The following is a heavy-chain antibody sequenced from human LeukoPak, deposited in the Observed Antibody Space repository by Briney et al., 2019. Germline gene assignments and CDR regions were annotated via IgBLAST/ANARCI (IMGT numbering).Heavy chain of an antibody. V-gene: IGHV1-2*02. Sequence: ASVKVSCKASDYTFTSYGISWVRQAPGQGLEWMGWINPNSGGTNYAQKFQGRVTMTRDTSISTAYMELSRLRSDDTAVYYCARSGSYLYYYYMDVWGKGTTVTVSS. CDR3: ARSGSYLYYYYMDV. J-gene: IGHJ6*03. CDR1: DYTFTSYG. CDR2: INPNSGGT. D-gene: IGHD1-26*01.